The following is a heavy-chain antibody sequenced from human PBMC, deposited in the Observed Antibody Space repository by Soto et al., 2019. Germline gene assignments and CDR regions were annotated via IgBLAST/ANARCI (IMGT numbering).Heavy chain of an antibody. CDR2: INAGNGNT. Sequence: QVQLVQSGAEVKKSGASVKVSCKASGYTFTSYAMHWVRQAPGQRLEWMGWINAGNGNTKYSQKFQGRVTITRDTSASTAYMELSSLRSEDTAVYYCARETPSGGHYDFWSGYGFDYWGQGTLVTVSS. J-gene: IGHJ4*02. D-gene: IGHD3-3*01. V-gene: IGHV1-3*01. CDR3: ARETPSGGHYDFWSGYGFDY. CDR1: GYTFTSYA.